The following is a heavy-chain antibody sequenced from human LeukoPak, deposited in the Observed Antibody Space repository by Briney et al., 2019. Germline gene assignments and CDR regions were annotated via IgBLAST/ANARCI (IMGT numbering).Heavy chain of an antibody. V-gene: IGHV2-70*04. CDR1: GFSLSTSAMR. CDR2: IDWDDDK. J-gene: IGHJ4*02. D-gene: IGHD5-18*01. CDR3: ARTRGYSYGYGFDY. Sequence: SGPTLVNPTPPLTLTCTFSGFSLSTSAMRVSWIRQPPVKALEWIARIDWDDDKFYSTSLKTRLTISKDTSKNQVVLTMTNMDPVDTATYYCARTRGYSYGYGFDYWGQGTLVTVSS.